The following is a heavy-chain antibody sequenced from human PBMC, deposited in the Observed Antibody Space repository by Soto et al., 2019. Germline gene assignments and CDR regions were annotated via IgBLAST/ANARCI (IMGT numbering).Heavy chain of an antibody. CDR1: GFSFTGYY. CDR2: INAHSGCT. D-gene: IGHD6-6*01. CDR3: AKDLTRQLAYWLDP. V-gene: IGHV1-2*02. J-gene: IGHJ5*02. Sequence: WASVQVSFKASGFSFTGYYIHWLRQAPGQGLEWMGWINAHSGCTEYAQKFQGRVTLTRDTSIATAYLTLTSLTSDDTALYYCAKDLTRQLAYWLDPWGQGTQVTVSS.